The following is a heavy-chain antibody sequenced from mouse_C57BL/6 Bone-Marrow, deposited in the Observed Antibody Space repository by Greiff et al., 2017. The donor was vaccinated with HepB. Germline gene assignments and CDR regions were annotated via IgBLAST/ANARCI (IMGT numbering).Heavy chain of an antibody. CDR2: IDPEDGDT. CDR1: GFNIKDYY. D-gene: IGHD2-1*01. V-gene: IGHV14-1*01. Sequence: VHVKQSGAELVRPGASVKLSCTASGFNIKDYYMHWVKQRPDQGLEWIGRIDPEDGDTEYAPKFQGKATMTADTSSNTAYLQLSSLTSEDTAVYYCTTGLYYGNFWFAYWGQGTLVTVSA. J-gene: IGHJ3*01. CDR3: TTGLYYGNFWFAY.